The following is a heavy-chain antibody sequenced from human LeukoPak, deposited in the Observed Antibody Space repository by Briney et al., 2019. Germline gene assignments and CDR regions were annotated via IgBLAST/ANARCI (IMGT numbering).Heavy chain of an antibody. Sequence: PGGSLSLSCAASGFTFSSYAMSWVRQAPGKGLEWVSAISGSGGSTYYADSVKGRFTISRDNSKNTLYLQMNSLRAEDTAVYYCAKCSRITIFGVASSLDYWGQGTLVTVSS. CDR3: AKCSRITIFGVASSLDY. CDR1: GFTFSSYA. D-gene: IGHD3-3*01. CDR2: ISGSGGST. J-gene: IGHJ4*02. V-gene: IGHV3-23*01.